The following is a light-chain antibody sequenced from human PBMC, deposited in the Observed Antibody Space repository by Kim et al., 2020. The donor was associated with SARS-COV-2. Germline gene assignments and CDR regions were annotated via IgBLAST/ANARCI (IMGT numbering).Light chain of an antibody. CDR1: SSDVGGYNY. J-gene: IGLJ2*01. CDR3: SSYAGSNNVV. Sequence: GHAGNISGNGTSSDVGGYNYVSWYQQPPGKAPKLMIYEVTKRPSGVPDRFAVSKSGNTASLTVSGLQAEDEADYYCSSYAGSNNVVFGGGTQLTVL. CDR2: EVT. V-gene: IGLV2-8*01.